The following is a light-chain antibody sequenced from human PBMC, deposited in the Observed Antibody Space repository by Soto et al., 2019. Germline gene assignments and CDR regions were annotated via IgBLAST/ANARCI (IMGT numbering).Light chain of an antibody. CDR3: QQYGSSSLT. J-gene: IGKJ4*01. CDR1: QSVSNSY. V-gene: IGKV3-20*01. Sequence: EVVLTQSPGTLSLSPGEGATLSCRASQSVSNSYLAWYQQRPGQAPRLLIYGASTRATGIPDRFSGSGSGTDFTLTISRLEPEDFSVYYCQQYGSSSLTFGGGTKVEIK. CDR2: GAS.